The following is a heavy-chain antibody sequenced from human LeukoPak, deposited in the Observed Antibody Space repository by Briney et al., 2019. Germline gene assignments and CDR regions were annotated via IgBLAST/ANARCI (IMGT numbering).Heavy chain of an antibody. V-gene: IGHV4-59*08. CDR1: GGSISTYY. CDR2: IYYSGST. J-gene: IGHJ4*02. Sequence: SETLSLTCTVSGGSISTYYWSWIRQPPGKGLEWIGYIYYSGSTKYNPSLKSRVTISVDTSKNQFSLKLSSVTAADTAVYYCARGARAGYNLEPFDYWGQGTLVTVSS. CDR3: ARGARAGYNLEPFDY. D-gene: IGHD5-24*01.